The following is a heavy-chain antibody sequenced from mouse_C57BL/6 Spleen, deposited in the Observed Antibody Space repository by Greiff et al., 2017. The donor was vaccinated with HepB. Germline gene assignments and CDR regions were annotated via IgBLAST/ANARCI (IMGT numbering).Heavy chain of an antibody. CDR1: GYTFTDYY. D-gene: IGHD1-1*01. CDR2: IYPGSGNT. J-gene: IGHJ2*01. V-gene: IGHV1-76*01. CDR3: LITTVVAYYYFDY. Sequence: VQLVESGAELVRPGASVKLSCKASGYTFTDYYINWVKQRPGQGLEWIARIYPGSGNTYYNEKFKGKATLTAEKSSSTAYMQLSSLTSEDSAVYFCLITTVVAYYYFDYWGQGTTLTVSS.